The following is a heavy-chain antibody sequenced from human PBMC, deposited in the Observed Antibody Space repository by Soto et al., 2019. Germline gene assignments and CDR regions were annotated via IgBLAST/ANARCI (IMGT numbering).Heavy chain of an antibody. J-gene: IGHJ4*02. CDR3: AKDRSRLIYGSGSY. V-gene: IGHV3-23*01. CDR2: ISGSGGST. CDR1: GLTFSSYS. Sequence: PGGSLRLSCAAWGLTFSSYSMSWVRQAPGKGLEWVSAISGSGGSTYYADSVKGRFTISRDNSKNTLYLQMNSLRAEDTAVYYCAKDRSRLIYGSGSYWGQGTLVTVSS. D-gene: IGHD3-10*01.